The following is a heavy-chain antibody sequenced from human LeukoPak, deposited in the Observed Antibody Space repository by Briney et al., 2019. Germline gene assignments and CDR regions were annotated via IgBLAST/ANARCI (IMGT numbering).Heavy chain of an antibody. V-gene: IGHV4-59*08. CDR3: ARPAGSDYWYYPDY. J-gene: IGHJ4*02. CDR1: GGSISSYY. CDR2: IYYSGST. Sequence: SETLSLTCTVSGGSISSYYWSWIRQPPGKGLEWIGYIYYSGSTNYNPSLKNRVTISVDTSKNQLSLKLNSVTAADTAVYFCARPAGSDYWYYPDYWGQGTLVTVSS. D-gene: IGHD3-22*01.